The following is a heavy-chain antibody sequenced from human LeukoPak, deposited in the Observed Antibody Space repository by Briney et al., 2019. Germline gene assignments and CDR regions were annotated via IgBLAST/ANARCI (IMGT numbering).Heavy chain of an antibody. CDR2: IHPRRGDT. V-gene: IGHV1-2*02. J-gene: IGHJ4*02. D-gene: IGHD3-10*01. Sequence: SVKVSCKTSGYSFTAFYIHWVRQAPGQGLEWMGWIHPRRGDTNYAQKFQGRVTMTRDTSISTAYLDLSSLRSDDTAVYYCARDGDYGTGSYYRGCIDSWGQGTPVTVSP. CDR1: GYSFTAFY. CDR3: ARDGDYGTGSYYRGCIDS.